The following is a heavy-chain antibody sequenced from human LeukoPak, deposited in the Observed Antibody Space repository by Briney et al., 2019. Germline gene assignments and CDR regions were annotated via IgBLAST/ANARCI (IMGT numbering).Heavy chain of an antibody. CDR3: ARELRQFLYYMDV. CDR2: ISYDGSNK. Sequence: GGSLRLSCAASGFTFSSYGMHWVRQAPGKGLERVAVISYDGSNKYYADSVKGRFTISRDNAKNSLYLQMNSLRAEDTAVYYCARELRQFLYYMDVWGKGTTVTVSS. CDR1: GFTFSSYG. J-gene: IGHJ6*03. V-gene: IGHV3-30*12. D-gene: IGHD2/OR15-2a*01.